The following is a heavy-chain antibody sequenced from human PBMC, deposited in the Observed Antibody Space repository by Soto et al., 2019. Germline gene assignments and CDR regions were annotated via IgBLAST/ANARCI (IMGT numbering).Heavy chain of an antibody. Sequence: GGSLRLSCAASGFTFSNAWMSWVRQAPGKGLEWVGRIKSKTDGGTTDYAAPVKGRFTVSRDDSKNTLYLQMNSLKTEDTAVYYCTTGVPYCSGGSCYSYDAFDIWGQGTMVTVSS. CDR3: TTGVPYCSGGSCYSYDAFDI. CDR1: GFTFSNAW. CDR2: IKSKTDGGTT. V-gene: IGHV3-15*01. D-gene: IGHD2-15*01. J-gene: IGHJ3*02.